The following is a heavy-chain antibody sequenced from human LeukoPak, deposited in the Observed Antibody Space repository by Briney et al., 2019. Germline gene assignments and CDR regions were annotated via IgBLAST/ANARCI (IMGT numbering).Heavy chain of an antibody. CDR3: AKTGERGEYYFDY. CDR2: LRFDGSSK. CDR1: GFTFSSYG. J-gene: IGHJ4*02. Sequence: GGSLRLSCAASGFTFSSYGLHWVRQAPAKGLEWVAFLRFDGSSKYYVDSVKGRFTVSRDNPKNTLYLQMNSLRTEDTAVYFCAKTGERGEYYFDYWGQGTLVTVSS. D-gene: IGHD3-16*01. V-gene: IGHV3-30*02.